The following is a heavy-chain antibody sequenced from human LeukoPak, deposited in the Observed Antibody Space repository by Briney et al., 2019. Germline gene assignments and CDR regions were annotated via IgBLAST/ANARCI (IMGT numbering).Heavy chain of an antibody. CDR1: VYTFTDYY. CDR2: INPNSGGT. D-gene: IGHD2-2*01. CDR3: ARVLASVPAFYLDP. V-gene: IGHV1-2*02. J-gene: IGHJ5*02. Sequence: ASVTVSYKASVYTFTDYYMHWVRQAPGQGLEWMGWINPNSGGTNYAQEFQGRVTMTRDTSISTAYMELSRLRSDDTAVYYCARVLASVPAFYLDPWGQGTLVTVSS.